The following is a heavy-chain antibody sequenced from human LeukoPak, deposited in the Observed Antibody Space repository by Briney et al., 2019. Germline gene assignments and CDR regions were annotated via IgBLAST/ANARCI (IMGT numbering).Heavy chain of an antibody. CDR3: ARDFANYADRGPSYWYFDL. V-gene: IGHV3-30-3*01. D-gene: IGHD4/OR15-4a*01. J-gene: IGHJ2*01. Sequence: PGGSLRLSCAASGFTFSSYAMHWVRQAPGKGLEWVAVISYDGSNKYYADSVKGRFTISRDNSKNTLYLQMNSLRAEDTAVYYCARDFANYADRGPSYWYFDLWGRGTLVTVSS. CDR1: GFTFSSYA. CDR2: ISYDGSNK.